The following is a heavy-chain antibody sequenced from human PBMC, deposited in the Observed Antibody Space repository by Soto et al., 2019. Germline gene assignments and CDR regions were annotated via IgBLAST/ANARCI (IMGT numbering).Heavy chain of an antibody. CDR1: GGTFSSYA. CDR2: IIPIFGTA. CDR3: ARTYYYDSSGYYAWVYYYYMDV. Sequence: SVKVSCKASGGTFSSYAISWVRQAPGQGLEWMGGIIPIFGTANYAQKFQGRVTITADESTSTAYMELSSLRSEDTAVYYCARTYYYDSSGYYAWVYYYYMDVWGKGTTVTVSS. D-gene: IGHD3-22*01. J-gene: IGHJ6*03. V-gene: IGHV1-69*13.